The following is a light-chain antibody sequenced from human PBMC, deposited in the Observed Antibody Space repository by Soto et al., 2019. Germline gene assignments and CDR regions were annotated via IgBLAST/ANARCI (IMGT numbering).Light chain of an antibody. J-gene: IGKJ5*01. V-gene: IGKV3D-15*01. CDR3: QQYNDRPPIT. Sequence: MTQSPSSVSASVGDRVTIACRASQDIRYFLAWYQQKPGQAPRLVIYGAFNRATGIPARFSGSGSGTDFTLTISSLEPEDFAVYYCQQYNDRPPITFGQGTRLEIK. CDR2: GAF. CDR1: QDIRYF.